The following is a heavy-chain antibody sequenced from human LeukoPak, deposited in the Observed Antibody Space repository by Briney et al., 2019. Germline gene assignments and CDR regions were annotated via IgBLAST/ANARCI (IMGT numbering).Heavy chain of an antibody. CDR2: IKQDGSEK. CDR1: GLIFSSFW. V-gene: IGHV3-7*01. CDR3: ARDYPLDWLYDN. Sequence: GGSLRLSSAHSGLIFSSFWMSWVRQAPGKGPEWVANIKQDGSEKYYVDSVKGRFTISRDNAKNSLYLQMNSLRAEDTAVYYCARDYPLDWLYDNWGQGTLVTVSS. J-gene: IGHJ4*02. D-gene: IGHD3-9*01.